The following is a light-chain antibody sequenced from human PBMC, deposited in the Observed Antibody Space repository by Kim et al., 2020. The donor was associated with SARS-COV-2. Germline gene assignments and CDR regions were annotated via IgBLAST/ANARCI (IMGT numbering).Light chain of an antibody. J-gene: IGKJ4*01. Sequence: LSPGERAPLSSRASQSVSRNFLAWYQQRPGQTPRLLMYAASSRAIGFPDRFSGSGSGTDFTLTISRLEPEDFAVYYCQQYGNSVTFGGGTKVDIK. CDR2: AAS. CDR1: QSVSRNF. CDR3: QQYGNSVT. V-gene: IGKV3-20*01.